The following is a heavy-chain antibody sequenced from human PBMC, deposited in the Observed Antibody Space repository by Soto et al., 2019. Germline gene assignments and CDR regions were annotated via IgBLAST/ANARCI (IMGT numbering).Heavy chain of an antibody. D-gene: IGHD3-22*01. CDR2: IYYSGST. CDR3: ARDMRTYYYDSSGSKTGYPFDI. V-gene: IGHV4-31*03. J-gene: IGHJ3*02. CDR1: GGSISSGGYY. Sequence: SETLSLTCTVSGGSISSGGYYWSWIRQHPGKGLEWIGYIYYSGSTYYNPSLKSRVTISVDTSKNQFSLKLSSVTAADTAVYYCARDMRTYYYDSSGSKTGYPFDILVQGTMVT.